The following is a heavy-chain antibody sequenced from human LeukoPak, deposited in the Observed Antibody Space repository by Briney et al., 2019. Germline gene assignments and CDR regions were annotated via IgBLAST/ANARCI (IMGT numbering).Heavy chain of an antibody. D-gene: IGHD6-13*01. CDR3: ARGPKYSSSWYQPTADYYYGMDV. V-gene: IGHV4-4*07. J-gene: IGHJ6*02. Sequence: PSETLSLTCTVSGGSISSYYWSWIRQPAGKGLEWIGRIYSSGSTNYNPSLKSRVTMSLDTSKNQFSLKLSSVTAADTAVYYCARGPKYSSSWYQPTADYYYGMDVWGQGTTVTVSS. CDR2: IYSSGST. CDR1: GGSISSYY.